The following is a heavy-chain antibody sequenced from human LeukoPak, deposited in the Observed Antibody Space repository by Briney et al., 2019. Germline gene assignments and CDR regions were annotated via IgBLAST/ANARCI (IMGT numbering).Heavy chain of an antibody. CDR2: ISYDGSNK. CDR3: ARPSYDSSDYEYFQH. Sequence: GGSLRLSCAASGFTFSSYAMHWVRQAPGKGLEWVAVISYDGSNKYYADSVKGRFTISRDNSKNTLYLQMNSLRADDTAVYYCARPSYDSSDYEYFQHWGQGTLVTVSS. CDR1: GFTFSSYA. V-gene: IGHV3-30*04. J-gene: IGHJ1*01. D-gene: IGHD3-22*01.